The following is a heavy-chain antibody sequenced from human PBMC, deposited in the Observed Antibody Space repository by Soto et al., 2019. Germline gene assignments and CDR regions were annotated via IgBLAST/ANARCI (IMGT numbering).Heavy chain of an antibody. V-gene: IGHV3-30*18. CDR1: GFTFSNYD. CDR2: ISYDGSDK. D-gene: IGHD6-19*01. J-gene: IGHJ4*02. Sequence: QVQLVESGEGGVRPGRSLRLSCAPPGFTFSNYDMHWVRQPQGKGLGWVALISYDGSDKYYADSVKGRFTISRDNSKNTLYLQMNSLRAGDAAVYYCAKGSSYSSGWISSTFDYWGQGTLVTVSS. CDR3: AKGSSYSSGWISSTFDY.